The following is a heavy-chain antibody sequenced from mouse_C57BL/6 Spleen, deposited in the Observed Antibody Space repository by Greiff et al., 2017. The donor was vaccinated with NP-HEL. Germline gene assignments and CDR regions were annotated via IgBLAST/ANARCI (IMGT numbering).Heavy chain of an antibody. CDR1: GYSITSGYY. CDR2: ISYDGSN. D-gene: IGHD1-1*01. J-gene: IGHJ2*01. Sequence: ESGPGLVKPSQSLSLTCSVTGYSITSGYYWNWIRQFPGNKLEWMGYISYDGSNNYNPSLKNRISITRDTSKNQFFLKLNSVTTEDTATYYCARDGFITTPDYWGQGTTLTVSS. V-gene: IGHV3-6*01. CDR3: ARDGFITTPDY.